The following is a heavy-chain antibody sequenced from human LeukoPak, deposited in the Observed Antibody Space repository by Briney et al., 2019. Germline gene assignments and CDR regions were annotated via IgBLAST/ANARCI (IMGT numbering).Heavy chain of an antibody. D-gene: IGHD3-3*01. CDR2: INTNTGNP. CDR3: ARIKASGYYYYYGMDV. CDR1: GYTFTSYA. J-gene: IGHJ6*02. Sequence: ASVKVSCKASGYTFTSYAMSWVRQAPGQGLEWMGWINTNTGNPTYAQGFTGRFVFSLDTSVSTAYLQISSLKAEDTAVYYCARIKASGYYYYYGMDVWGQGTTVTVSS. V-gene: IGHV7-4-1*02.